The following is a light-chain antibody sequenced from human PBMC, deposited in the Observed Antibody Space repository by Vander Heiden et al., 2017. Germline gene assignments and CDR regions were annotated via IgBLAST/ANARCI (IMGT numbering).Light chain of an antibody. CDR2: EAN. V-gene: IGLV2-14*01. Sequence: QSALTQPASVAGSPGQSITISCTGSSGVIGSYHLLSWYQQHPSKAPKVIIYEANHRPSGISNRFSGSRSGNTASPTIAGLQAEDEADYYCCSYTSRSTLYVFGTGTKVTVL. J-gene: IGLJ1*01. CDR3: CSYTSRSTLYV. CDR1: SGVIGSYHL.